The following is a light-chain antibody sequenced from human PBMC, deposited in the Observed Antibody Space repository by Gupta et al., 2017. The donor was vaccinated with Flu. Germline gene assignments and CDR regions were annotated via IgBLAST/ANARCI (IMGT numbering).Light chain of an antibody. Sequence: QSALTQPASVSGSPGQSITISCTGTSSDVGTYTLVSWYPQHPGKAPKLMIYEVNKRPSGVSNRISGSKSGNTASLTISGLQAEDDADYYCSSYTSSSTIVFGGGTKVTVL. CDR1: SSDVGTYTL. V-gene: IGLV2-14*02. CDR2: EVN. CDR3: SSYTSSSTIV. J-gene: IGLJ2*01.